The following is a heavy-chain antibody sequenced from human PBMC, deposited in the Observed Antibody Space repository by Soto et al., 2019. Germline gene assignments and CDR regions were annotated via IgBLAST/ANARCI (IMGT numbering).Heavy chain of an antibody. D-gene: IGHD3-10*01. CDR2: IYYSGRT. V-gene: IGHV4-31*03. Sequence: PSETLSLTCTVSGGSISSGDYYWSWIRQHPGKGLEWIGYIYYSGRTYYNPSLKSRLTISVDTSKSQFSLRLSSVTAADTAVYYCARLFYYGSDSSAYYFDYWGRGTLVTVSS. CDR3: ARLFYYGSDSSAYYFDY. J-gene: IGHJ4*02. CDR1: GGSISSGDYY.